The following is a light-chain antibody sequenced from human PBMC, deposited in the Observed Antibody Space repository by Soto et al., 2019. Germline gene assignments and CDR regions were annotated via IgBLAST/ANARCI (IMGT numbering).Light chain of an antibody. CDR2: DAS. CDR1: QTISTW. V-gene: IGKV1-5*01. J-gene: IGKJ4*01. Sequence: DIQVTQSPPTLSASVGDRVTITCRASQTISTWMAWYQQKPGKAPKLLVYDASTLQSGVASRFSGSGSGTDFTLTISSLQPEDFATYYCQQVNVYPSTFGGGTKVDIK. CDR3: QQVNVYPST.